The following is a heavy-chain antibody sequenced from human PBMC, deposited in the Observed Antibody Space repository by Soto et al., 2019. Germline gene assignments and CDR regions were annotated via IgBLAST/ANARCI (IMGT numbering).Heavy chain of an antibody. CDR1: GGSFSGYY. Sequence: PSETLSLTCAVYGGSFSGYYWSWIRQPPGKGLEWIGEINHSGSTNYNPSLKSRVTISVDTSKNQFSLKLSSVTAADTAVYYCARTGYSSGWYKAAFDIWGQGTMVTV. J-gene: IGHJ3*02. CDR2: INHSGST. D-gene: IGHD6-19*01. V-gene: IGHV4-34*01. CDR3: ARTGYSSGWYKAAFDI.